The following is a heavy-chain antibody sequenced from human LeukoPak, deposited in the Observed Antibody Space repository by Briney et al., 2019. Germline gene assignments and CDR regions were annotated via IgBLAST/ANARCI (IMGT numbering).Heavy chain of an antibody. CDR3: AREGPSGDRILDY. CDR2: IKQDGSEK. CDR1: GFTFSSYW. J-gene: IGHJ4*02. D-gene: IGHD2-21*02. V-gene: IGHV3-7*01. Sequence: GGSLRLSCAASGFTFSSYWMSWVRQAPGKGLEWVANIKQDGSEKYYVDSVKGRFTISRDDAKNSLYLQMNSLRAEDTAVYYCAREGPSGDRILDYWGQGTLVTVSS.